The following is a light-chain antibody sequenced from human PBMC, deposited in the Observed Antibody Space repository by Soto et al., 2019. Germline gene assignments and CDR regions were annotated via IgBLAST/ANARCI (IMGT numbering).Light chain of an antibody. CDR3: QQSYSTPRT. CDR1: QSISSY. Sequence: DIQMTQSPSSLSASVGDRVTITCRASQSISSYLNWYQQKPGKAPKLLIYAASSLQSGVPSRFSGSGSGTDFTLTIXSLXXXXXXTYYCQQSYSTPRTFGQGTKVEI. CDR2: AAS. V-gene: IGKV1-39*01. J-gene: IGKJ1*01.